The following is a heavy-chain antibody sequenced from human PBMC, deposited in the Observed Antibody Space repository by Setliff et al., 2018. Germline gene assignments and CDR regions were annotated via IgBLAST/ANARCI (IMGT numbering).Heavy chain of an antibody. J-gene: IGHJ6*03. CDR1: GGSISSYY. D-gene: IGHD6-19*01. CDR3: AREQWLDPPGYYYMDV. Sequence: SETLSLTCTVSGGSISSYYWSWIRQPAGKGLEWIGQIYIGGSANYNPSLKSRVTMSIDTSKNQFSLKLNSVTAADMVVYYCAREQWLDPPGYYYMDVWAKGTTVTVS. CDR2: IYIGGSA. V-gene: IGHV4-4*07.